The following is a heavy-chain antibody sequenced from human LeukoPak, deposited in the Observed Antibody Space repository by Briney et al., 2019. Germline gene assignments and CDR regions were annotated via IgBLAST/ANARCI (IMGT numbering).Heavy chain of an antibody. V-gene: IGHV1-2*02. D-gene: IGHD3-22*01. CDR1: GYTFTGYY. J-gene: IGHJ3*02. CDR2: INPNSGGT. CDR3: ARETEYYYDSSGYYPHAFDI. Sequence: RASVKVSCKASGYTFTGYYMHWVRQAPGQGLEWMGWINPNSGGTNYAQKFQGRVTMTRDTSISTAYMELSRLRSDDTAVYYCARETEYYYDSSGYYPHAFDIWGQGTMVTVSS.